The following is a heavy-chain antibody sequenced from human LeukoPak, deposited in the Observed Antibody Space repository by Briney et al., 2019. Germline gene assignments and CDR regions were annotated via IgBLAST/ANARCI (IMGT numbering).Heavy chain of an antibody. CDR1: GGSFSGHY. J-gene: IGHJ4*02. V-gene: IGHV4-34*01. Sequence: KPSETLSLTCGVYGGSFSGHYWSWIRQPPGKGLEWIGQIHHSGSAHYNPSLRSRVTISIDTSKKQFSLKLTSVTAADTAVYYCAKHGGYYFDYWGQGTLVTVSS. CDR3: AKHGGYYFDY. D-gene: IGHD3-16*01. CDR2: IHHSGSA.